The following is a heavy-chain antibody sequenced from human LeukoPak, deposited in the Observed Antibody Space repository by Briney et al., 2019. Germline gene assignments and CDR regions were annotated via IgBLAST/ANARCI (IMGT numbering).Heavy chain of an antibody. J-gene: IGHJ4*02. Sequence: ASVKVSCKASGYTFTGYYMHWVRQAPGQGLEWMGWINPNSGGTNYAQKFQGRVTMTRDTSISTAYMELGRLRSDDTAVYYCARDRGYYDFWSGYYASYFDYWGQGTLVTVSS. CDR1: GYTFTGYY. V-gene: IGHV1-2*02. CDR3: ARDRGYYDFWSGYYASYFDY. CDR2: INPNSGGT. D-gene: IGHD3-3*01.